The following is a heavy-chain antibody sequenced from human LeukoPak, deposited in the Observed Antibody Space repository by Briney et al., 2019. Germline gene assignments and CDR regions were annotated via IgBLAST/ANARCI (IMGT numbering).Heavy chain of an antibody. CDR2: IIPIFGTA. CDR3: ARDRRDSNYVFDY. V-gene: IGHV1-69*13. Sequence: ASVKASCKASGGTFSSYAISWVRQAPGQGLEWMGGIIPIFGTANYAQKFQGRVTITADESTSTAYMELSSLRSEDTAVYYCARDRRDSNYVFDYWGQGTLVTVSS. D-gene: IGHD4-11*01. J-gene: IGHJ4*02. CDR1: GGTFSSYA.